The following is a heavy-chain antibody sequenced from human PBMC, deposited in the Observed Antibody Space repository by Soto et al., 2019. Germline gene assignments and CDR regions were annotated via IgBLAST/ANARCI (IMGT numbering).Heavy chain of an antibody. CDR2: IYWDDNR. CDR1: GFSLSTRGVG. D-gene: IGHD6-19*01. V-gene: IGHV2-5*02. CDR3: AHSPSGWYPFDY. Sequence: GPTLVNPTQTLTLTCTFSGFSLSTRGVGVGWIRQPPGKALKWLALIYWDDNRRYSPSLKGRLTITKDTSKNQVVLTMTNMDPVDTATYYCAHSPSGWYPFDYWGQGTLVTVSS. J-gene: IGHJ4*02.